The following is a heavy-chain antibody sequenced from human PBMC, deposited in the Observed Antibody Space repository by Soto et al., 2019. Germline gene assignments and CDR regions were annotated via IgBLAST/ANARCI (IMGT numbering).Heavy chain of an antibody. CDR1: GGSVDRGDYY. V-gene: IGHV4-61*03. D-gene: IGHD7-27*01. J-gene: IGHJ6*02. CDR2: ISYTGRT. CDR3: AREWGLLPYYVMNV. Sequence: SETLSLTCTVSGGSVDRGDYYWTWLRQPPGKGLEWIGYISYTGRTKYNPSLQSRVTISVDTSKNDFSLNLSSVTAADTAVYFCAREWGLLPYYVMNVWGHGTAVTVSS.